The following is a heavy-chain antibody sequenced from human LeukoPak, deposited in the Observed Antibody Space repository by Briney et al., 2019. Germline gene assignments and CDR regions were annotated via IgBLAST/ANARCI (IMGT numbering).Heavy chain of an antibody. D-gene: IGHD2-8*01. Sequence: PSETLSLTCAVYGGSFSGFYWNWIRQPPGKGLEWIGEMSHSGRSNYNPSLKSRVTISVDTSKKQFSLKLNSVTAADTAVYYCARGGGPCSNGECPPWFDPWGQGILVTVSS. CDR1: GGSFSGFY. CDR2: MSHSGRS. J-gene: IGHJ5*02. V-gene: IGHV4-34*01. CDR3: ARGGGPCSNGECPPWFDP.